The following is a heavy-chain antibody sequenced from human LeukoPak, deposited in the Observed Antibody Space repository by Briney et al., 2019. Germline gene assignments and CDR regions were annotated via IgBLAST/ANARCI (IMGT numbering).Heavy chain of an antibody. V-gene: IGHV4-4*02. CDR1: GGSISSSNW. Sequence: PSETLSLTCAVSGGSISSSNWWSRIRQPPGKGLEWIGEIYHSGSTNYNPSLKSRVTISVDKSKTQCSLNLSSVTAADTAVYYCARQEIGLRSFDPWGQGTLVTVSS. CDR2: IYHSGST. CDR3: ARQEIGLRSFDP. D-gene: IGHD3/OR15-3a*01. J-gene: IGHJ5*02.